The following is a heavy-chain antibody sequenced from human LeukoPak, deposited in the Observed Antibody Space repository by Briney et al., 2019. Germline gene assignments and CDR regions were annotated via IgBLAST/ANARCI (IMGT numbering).Heavy chain of an antibody. J-gene: IGHJ4*02. D-gene: IGHD6-19*01. V-gene: IGHV4-61*01. CDR3: AREVSSGWSLRGYYFDY. Sequence: PSETLSLTCTVSGGSVSSGSYYWSWIRQPPGKGVEWIGYICYSGSTNYNPSLKSRVTISVDTSKNQFSLKLSSVTAADTAVYYCAREVSSGWSLRGYYFDYWGQGTLVTVSS. CDR2: ICYSGST. CDR1: GGSVSSGSYY.